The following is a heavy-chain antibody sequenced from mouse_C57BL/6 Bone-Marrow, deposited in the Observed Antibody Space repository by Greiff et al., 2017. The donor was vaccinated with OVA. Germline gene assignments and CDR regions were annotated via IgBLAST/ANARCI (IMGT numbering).Heavy chain of an antibody. CDR2: INPGSGGT. D-gene: IGHD1-1*01. V-gene: IGHV1-54*01. CDR1: GYAFTNYL. Sequence: QVQLQQSGAELVRPGTSVKASCKASGYAFTNYLIEWVKQRPGQGLEWIGVINPGSGGTNYNEKFKGKATLTADKSSSTAYMQLSSLTSEDSAVYFCARLRRFYWYFDVWGTGTTVTVSS. CDR3: ARLRRFYWYFDV. J-gene: IGHJ1*03.